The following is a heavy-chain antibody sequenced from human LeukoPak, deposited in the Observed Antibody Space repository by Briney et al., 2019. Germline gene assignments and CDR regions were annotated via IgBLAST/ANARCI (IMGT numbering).Heavy chain of an antibody. V-gene: IGHV4-59*01. J-gene: IGHJ6*02. D-gene: IGHD6-19*01. CDR2: IYYSGST. CDR1: GGPISSYY. CDR3: ARAVAGNLDYYCGMDV. Sequence: WETLSLTCSVWGGPISSYYWSWIRQPPGKGLEWIGYIYYSGSTNYNPSLKSRVTLSVDTAKNQLSLKLSSVTAADTAVYYCARAVAGNLDYYCGMDVWGQGTRVTLS.